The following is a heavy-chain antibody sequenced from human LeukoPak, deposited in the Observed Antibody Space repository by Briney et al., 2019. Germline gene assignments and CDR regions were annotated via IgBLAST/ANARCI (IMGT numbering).Heavy chain of an antibody. D-gene: IGHD3-10*01. J-gene: IGHJ4*02. V-gene: IGHV3-23*01. Sequence: GGSLRLSCTASGFTLSTCGMTRVRQAPGKGLEWVSSISGNDDGTYYADSVKGRFTISRDNSKNTLYLQMNSLRAEDTAIYYCAKRGPIYSASPGNYFDYWGQGTLVTVSS. CDR3: AKRGPIYSASPGNYFDY. CDR1: GFTLSTCG. CDR2: ISGNDDGT.